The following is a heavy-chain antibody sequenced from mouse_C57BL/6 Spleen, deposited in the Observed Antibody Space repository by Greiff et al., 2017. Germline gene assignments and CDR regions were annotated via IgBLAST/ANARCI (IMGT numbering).Heavy chain of an antibody. J-gene: IGHJ2*01. CDR3: SRAYYYCICLCD. CDR2: IDPSDSET. D-gene: IGHD2-1*01. CDR1: GYTFTSYW. V-gene: IGHV1-52*01. Sequence: QVQLQQPGAELVRPGSSVKLSCKASGYTFTSYWMHWVKQRPIQGLEWIGNIDPSDSETHYNHKFKDKATLTVDKSSSTAYMQLSSLTSEDSAVSYCSRAYYYCICLCDWGQVTTLTVSS.